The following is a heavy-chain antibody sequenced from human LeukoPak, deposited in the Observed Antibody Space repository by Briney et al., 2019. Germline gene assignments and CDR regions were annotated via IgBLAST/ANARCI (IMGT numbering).Heavy chain of an antibody. V-gene: IGHV1-18*01. CDR2: ISAYNGNT. J-gene: IGHJ3*02. CDR3: ARDQHYYDSSGYYGAFDI. D-gene: IGHD3-22*01. CDR1: GYTFTSYG. Sequence: ASVKVSCKASGYTFTSYGISWVRQAPGQGLEWMGWISAYNGNTNYAQKLQGRVTMTTDTSTSTAYMELSSLRSDDTAVYYCARDQHYYDSSGYYGAFDIWGQGTMVTVSS.